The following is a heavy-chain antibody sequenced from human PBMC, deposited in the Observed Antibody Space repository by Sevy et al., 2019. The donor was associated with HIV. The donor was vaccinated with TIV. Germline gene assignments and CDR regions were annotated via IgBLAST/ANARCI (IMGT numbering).Heavy chain of an antibody. CDR1: GGSVSSGSYY. V-gene: IGHV4-61*01. CDR2: IYYSGST. CDR3: ASGMSAYCGGDCYYH. Sequence: SETLSLTCTVSGGSVSSGSYYWSWIRQPPGKGLEWIGYIYYSGSTNYNPSLKSRVTISVDTSKNQFSLKLSSVTAADTAVYYCASGMSAYCGGDCYYHWGQGTLVTVSS. J-gene: IGHJ5*02. D-gene: IGHD2-21*01.